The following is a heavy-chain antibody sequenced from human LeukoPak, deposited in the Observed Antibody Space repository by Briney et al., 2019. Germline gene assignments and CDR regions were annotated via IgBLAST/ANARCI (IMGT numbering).Heavy chain of an antibody. CDR1: GFTFSSDA. J-gene: IGHJ6*03. CDR3: ARVGSSGWYYYYYYMDV. V-gene: IGHV3-23*01. Sequence: GGSLRLSCAASGFTFSSDAMSWVRQAPGKGLEWVSAISGSGGSTYYADSVKGRFTISRDNSKNTLYLQMNSLRAEDTAVYYCARVGSSGWYYYYYYMDVWGKGTTVTVSS. CDR2: ISGSGGST. D-gene: IGHD6-19*01.